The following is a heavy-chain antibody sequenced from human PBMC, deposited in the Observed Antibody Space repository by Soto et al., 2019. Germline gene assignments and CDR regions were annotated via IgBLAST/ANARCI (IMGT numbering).Heavy chain of an antibody. J-gene: IGHJ4*02. D-gene: IGHD3-3*01. CDR1: GFTFSDYY. CDR3: ARANDFWSGYPRITFDY. CDR2: ISSSGSTI. V-gene: IGHV3-11*01. Sequence: QVQLVESGGGLVKPGGSLRLSCAASGFTFSDYYMSWIRQAPGKGLEWVSYISSSGSTIYYADSVKGRFTISRDNAKNXLYLQRSSLRAEDTAVYYCARANDFWSGYPRITFDYWGQGTLVTVSS.